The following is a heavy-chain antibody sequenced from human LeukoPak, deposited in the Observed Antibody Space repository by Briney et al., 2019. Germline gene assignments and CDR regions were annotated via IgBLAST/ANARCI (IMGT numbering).Heavy chain of an antibody. J-gene: IGHJ6*03. Sequence: PSETLSLTCTVSGGSISNGGYYWSWIRQHPGKGLEWIGYIYYSGSTNYNPSLKSRVTMSVDTSKNQFSLKLDSVTAADTAVYYCARDVRRSSSSSNSYYYYMDVWGKGTTVTVSS. CDR3: ARDVRRSSSSSNSYYYYMDV. CDR1: GGSISNGGYY. V-gene: IGHV4-61*08. D-gene: IGHD6-6*01. CDR2: IYYSGST.